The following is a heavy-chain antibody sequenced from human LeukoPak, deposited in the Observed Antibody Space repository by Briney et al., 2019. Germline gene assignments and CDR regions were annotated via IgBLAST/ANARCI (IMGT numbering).Heavy chain of an antibody. V-gene: IGHV4-4*02. CDR1: GGSISSSNW. Sequence: KSSGTLSLTCAVSGGSISSSNWWSWVREPPGKGLEWIGEIYHSGSTNYNPSLKSRVTISVDKSKNQFSLKLSSVTAADTAVYYCAREPGGNYGDYCFDYWGQGTLVTVSS. CDR2: IYHSGST. D-gene: IGHD4-17*01. CDR3: AREPGGNYGDYCFDY. J-gene: IGHJ4*02.